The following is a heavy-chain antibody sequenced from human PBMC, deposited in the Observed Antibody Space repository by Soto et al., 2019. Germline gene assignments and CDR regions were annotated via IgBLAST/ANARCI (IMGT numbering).Heavy chain of an antibody. CDR3: ARPLYTYCSGGNCGPLGYYYGMDV. CDR2: IIPIFGTA. V-gene: IGHV1-69*12. D-gene: IGHD2-15*01. Sequence: QVQLAQSGAEVKKPGSSVKVSCKASGGTFSSYAISWLRQAPGQGLEWMGGIIPIFGTANYAQKFQGRVTITADEATSTAYMELNSLRYEDTAVYYCARPLYTYCSGGNCGPLGYYYGMDVWGQGTTVTVSS. CDR1: GGTFSSYA. J-gene: IGHJ6*02.